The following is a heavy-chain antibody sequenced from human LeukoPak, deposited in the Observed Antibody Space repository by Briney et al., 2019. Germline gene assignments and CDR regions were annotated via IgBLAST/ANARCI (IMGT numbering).Heavy chain of an antibody. CDR3: AGRRYDSSGYTY. D-gene: IGHD3-22*01. CDR2: IYTSGST. V-gene: IGHV4-61*02. Sequence: SQTLSLTCTVSGGSISSGSYYWSWIRQPAGKGLEWIGRIYTSGSTNYNPSLKSRVTISVDTSKNQFSLKLSSVTAADTAVYYCAGRRYDSSGYTYWGQGTLVTVSS. CDR1: GGSISSGSYY. J-gene: IGHJ4*02.